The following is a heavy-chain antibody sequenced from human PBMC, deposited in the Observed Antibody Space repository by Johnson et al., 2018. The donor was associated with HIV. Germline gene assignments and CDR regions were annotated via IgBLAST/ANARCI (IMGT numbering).Heavy chain of an antibody. CDR3: AGASAVFDAFDI. V-gene: IGHV3-23*04. D-gene: IGHD1-14*01. CDR2: ISGSGGST. CDR1: GFTFSSYA. Sequence: VQLVESGGGLVQPGGSLRLSCAASGFTFSSYAMSWVRQAPGKGLEWVSAISGSGGSTYYADSVKGRFTISRDNSKNTLYLQMNSLGAEDTAVYYCAGASAVFDAFDIWGQGTMVTVSS. J-gene: IGHJ3*02.